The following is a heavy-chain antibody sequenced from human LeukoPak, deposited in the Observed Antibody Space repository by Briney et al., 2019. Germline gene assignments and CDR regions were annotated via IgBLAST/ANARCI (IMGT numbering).Heavy chain of an antibody. J-gene: IGHJ4*02. Sequence: ASVKVSCKVSGYTLTELSMHWVRQAPGKGLEWMGGFDPEDGETIYAQKFQGRVTMTEDTSTDTAYMELSSLRSEDTVVYYCATESYYYDSSGYKDWGQGTLVTVSS. CDR3: ATESYYYDSSGYKD. D-gene: IGHD3-22*01. CDR2: FDPEDGET. V-gene: IGHV1-24*01. CDR1: GYTLTELS.